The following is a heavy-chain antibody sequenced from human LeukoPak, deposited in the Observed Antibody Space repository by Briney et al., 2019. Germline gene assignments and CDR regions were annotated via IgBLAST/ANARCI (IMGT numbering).Heavy chain of an antibody. Sequence: GASVKVSCKTSGYTFTDYYMHWVRQAPGQGLEWMGWINPNSGGTNSAQKFQGRVTMTRDTSISTAYMELSRLRSDDTAVYYCARTNYCSSTSCRSGYMDVWGKGTTVTVSS. CDR2: INPNSGGT. J-gene: IGHJ6*03. CDR1: GYTFTDYY. CDR3: ARTNYCSSTSCRSGYMDV. V-gene: IGHV1-2*02. D-gene: IGHD2-2*01.